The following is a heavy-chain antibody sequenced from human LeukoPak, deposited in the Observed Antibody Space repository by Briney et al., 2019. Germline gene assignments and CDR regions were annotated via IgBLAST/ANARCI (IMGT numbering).Heavy chain of an antibody. J-gene: IGHJ4*02. CDR3: ARDRTGDFWSGYPLGY. D-gene: IGHD3-3*01. CDR1: GFTFSSYA. CDR2: ISYDGSNK. Sequence: GRSLRLSCAASGFTFSSYAMHWVRQAPGKGLERVAVISYDGSNKYYADSVKGRFTISRDNSKNTLYLQMNSLRAEDTAVYYCARDRTGDFWSGYPLGYWGQGTLVTVSS. V-gene: IGHV3-30-3*01.